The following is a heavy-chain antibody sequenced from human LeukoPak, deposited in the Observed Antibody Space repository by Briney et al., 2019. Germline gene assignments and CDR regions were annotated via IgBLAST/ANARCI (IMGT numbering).Heavy chain of an antibody. CDR1: GFTFDSYR. CDR3: ARDIVGATLNQFYFDY. V-gene: IGHV3-21*01. J-gene: IGHJ4*02. D-gene: IGHD1-26*01. Sequence: GGSLRLYCAASGFTFDSYRMNWVRQAPGKGLEWVSSISSSSSYIYYADSVKGRFTISRDNAKNSLYLQMNSLRAEDTAVYYCARDIVGATLNQFYFDYWGQGTLVTVSS. CDR2: ISSSSSYI.